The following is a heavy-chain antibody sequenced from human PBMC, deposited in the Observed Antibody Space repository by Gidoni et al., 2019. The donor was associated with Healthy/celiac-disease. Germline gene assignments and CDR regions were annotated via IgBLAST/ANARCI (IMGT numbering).Heavy chain of an antibody. CDR3: ARAAFATVTTRLRYFDL. Sequence: LQLQQWGAGLLKLPQTLSLPCPVYGWSFSVYYWIWIRHPPGKGLEWIGEINHSGSTHYNPSLKSRVTISVDTSKNQFSLKLSSVTAADTAEYYCARAAFATVTTRLRYFDLWGRGTLVTVSS. CDR1: GWSFSVYY. V-gene: IGHV4-34*01. D-gene: IGHD4-17*01. CDR2: INHSGST. J-gene: IGHJ2*01.